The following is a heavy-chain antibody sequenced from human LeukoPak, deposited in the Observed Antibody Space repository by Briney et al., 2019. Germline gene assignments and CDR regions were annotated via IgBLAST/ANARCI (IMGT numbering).Heavy chain of an antibody. CDR1: GFTFSTYA. D-gene: IGHD3-10*01. Sequence: PGGSLSPSCAPPGFTFSTYALSWVRKAQGKGLEWVSAISGSGGSTYYADSVKGRFTISRDNSKNTLYLQMNSLRAEDTAVYYCAKVAPYIIWGQGTLVTVSS. V-gene: IGHV3-23*01. J-gene: IGHJ4*02. CDR3: AKVAPYII. CDR2: ISGSGGST.